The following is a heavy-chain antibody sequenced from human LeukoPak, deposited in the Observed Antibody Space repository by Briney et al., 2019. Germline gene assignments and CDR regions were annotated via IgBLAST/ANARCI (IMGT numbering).Heavy chain of an antibody. Sequence: SETLSLTCTVSGGSISSSSYYWGWIRQPPGKGLEWIGSIYYSGSTYYNPSLKSRVTISVDTSKNQFSLKLSSVTAADTAVYYCARRSPRGDSDYWGQGTLVTVSS. D-gene: IGHD3-10*01. V-gene: IGHV4-39*01. CDR2: IYYSGST. J-gene: IGHJ4*02. CDR3: ARRSPRGDSDY. CDR1: GGSISSSSYY.